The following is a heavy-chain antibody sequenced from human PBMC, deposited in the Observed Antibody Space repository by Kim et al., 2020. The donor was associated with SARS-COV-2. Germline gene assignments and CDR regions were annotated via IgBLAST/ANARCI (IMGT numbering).Heavy chain of an antibody. Sequence: NYSPSPKSRVAISVDKCKNQFALKLSSVTAADTAVNYCARLRWFGEYKIEPWGQGTLVTVST. V-gene: IGHV4-4*02. J-gene: IGHJ5*02. CDR3: ARLRWFGEYKIEP. D-gene: IGHD3-10*01.